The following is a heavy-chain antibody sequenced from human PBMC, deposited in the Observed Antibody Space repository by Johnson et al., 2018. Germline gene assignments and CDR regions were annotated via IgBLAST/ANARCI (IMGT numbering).Heavy chain of an antibody. V-gene: IGHV3-23*04. D-gene: IGHD6-19*01. Sequence: VQPVQSGGGLVQPGGSXRLSCVASGFTFSTCAMTWVRQAPGKGLEWVSSINSGGTTYYADTVKDRFTISRDNSMATLALQMRSLRPEDTAVYFCVKVVGQWVAFAFWGQGTLVTVSS. J-gene: IGHJ4*02. CDR2: INSGGTT. CDR1: GFTFSTCA. CDR3: VKVVGQWVAFAF.